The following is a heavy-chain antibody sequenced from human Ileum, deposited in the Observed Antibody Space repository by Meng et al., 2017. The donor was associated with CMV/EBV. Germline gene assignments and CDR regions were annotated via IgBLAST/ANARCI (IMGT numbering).Heavy chain of an antibody. J-gene: IGHJ4*02. V-gene: IGHV4-4*07. Sequence: QLHLAECGPGLGQSSAARSLPLTVSGGSICRYYWNWIRQPDGNGLEWIGRIHPTDSTNYNPSFKSRVTISVATSKNQFSLKLTSMTAADTAVYYCARDTGTTGTGSLFDYWGQGILVTVSS. CDR1: GGSICRYY. D-gene: IGHD1-1*01. CDR3: ARDTGTTGTGSLFDY. CDR2: IHPTDST.